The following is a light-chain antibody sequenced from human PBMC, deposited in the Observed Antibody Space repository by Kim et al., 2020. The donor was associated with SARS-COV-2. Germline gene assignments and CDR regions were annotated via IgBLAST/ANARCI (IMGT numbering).Light chain of an antibody. CDR2: KAS. CDR1: QSITTW. CDR3: QHYDSYPVT. Sequence: DIQMTQSPSTLSASVGDRVTITCRASQSITTWLAWYQQKPGKAPKLLIYKASSLESGVPSRFSGSGSATEFTLTISSLQPDDFATYYCQHYDSYPVTFGGGTKLEI. V-gene: IGKV1-5*03. J-gene: IGKJ4*01.